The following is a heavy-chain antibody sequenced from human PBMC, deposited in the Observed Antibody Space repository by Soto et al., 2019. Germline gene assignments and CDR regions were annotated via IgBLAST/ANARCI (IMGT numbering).Heavy chain of an antibody. J-gene: IGHJ3*02. CDR2: ISYDGSNK. Sequence: SLRLSCAASGFTFSSYGMHWVRQAPGKGLEWVAVISYDGSNKYYADSVKGRFTISRDNSKNTLYLQMNSLRAEDTAVYYCAKALSPEGNDAFDIWGQGTMVTVSS. CDR3: AKALSPEGNDAFDI. CDR1: GFTFSSYG. D-gene: IGHD6-13*01. V-gene: IGHV3-30*18.